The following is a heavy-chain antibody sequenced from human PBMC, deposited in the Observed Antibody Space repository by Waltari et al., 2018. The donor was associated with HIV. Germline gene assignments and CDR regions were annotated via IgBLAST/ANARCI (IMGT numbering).Heavy chain of an antibody. V-gene: IGHV3-7*01. CDR3: AGDGATFRYGAGNYHL. CDR2: IKQDESEK. D-gene: IGHD3-10*01. CDR1: GFSFSNYW. Sequence: DVQLEESGGGLVQPGGSLRLSCAASGFSFSNYWMTWVRQATGRAMEGWAKIKQDESEKKYVDSLAGRFIISRDNAKNSLYLRMHRLRVEDTAIYYCAGDGATFRYGAGNYHLWGQGTLVTVSS. J-gene: IGHJ5*02.